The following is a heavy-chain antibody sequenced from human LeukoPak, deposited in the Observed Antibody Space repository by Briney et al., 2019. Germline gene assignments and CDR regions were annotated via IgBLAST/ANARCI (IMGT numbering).Heavy chain of an antibody. V-gene: IGHV4-59*01. J-gene: IGHJ4*02. Sequence: SETLSLTCTVSGGSISSYYWSWIRQPPGKGLEWIGYTYYSGSTNYNPSLKSRVTISVDTSKNQFSLKLSSVTAADTAVYYCASGRLTVLSFFDYWGQGTLVTVSS. CDR2: TYYSGST. CDR1: GGSISSYY. CDR3: ASGRLTVLSFFDY. D-gene: IGHD1-1*01.